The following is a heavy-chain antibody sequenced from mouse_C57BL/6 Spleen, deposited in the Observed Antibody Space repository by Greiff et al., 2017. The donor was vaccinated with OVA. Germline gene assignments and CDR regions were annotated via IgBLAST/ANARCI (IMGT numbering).Heavy chain of an antibody. CDR1: GFSFNTYA. Sequence: EVQGVESGGGLVQPKGSLKLSCAASGFSFNTYAMNWVRQAPGKGLEWVARIRSKSNNYATYYADSVKDRFTISRDDSESMLYLQMNNLKTEDTAMYYCVSHSSGYAGYAMDYWGQGTSVTVSS. J-gene: IGHJ4*01. V-gene: IGHV10-1*01. CDR3: VSHSSGYAGYAMDY. CDR2: IRSKSNNYAT. D-gene: IGHD3-2*02.